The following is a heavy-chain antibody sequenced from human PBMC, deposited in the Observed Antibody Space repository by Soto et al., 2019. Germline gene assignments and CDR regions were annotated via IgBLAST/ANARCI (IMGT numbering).Heavy chain of an antibody. D-gene: IGHD2-15*01. Sequence: VKAYFRASPGSLITNPFSWVRPAPGQGLEGMGGTGSGTGPGNHAQKFQGRLTVTADKSTSTVYMEQINPSSEDTAVYYCARRDSGGFYRFFDSWGQGTLVTVSS. V-gene: IGHV1-69*06. CDR3: ARRDSGGFYRFFDS. J-gene: IGHJ4*02. CDR1: PGSLITNP. CDR2: TGSGTGPG.